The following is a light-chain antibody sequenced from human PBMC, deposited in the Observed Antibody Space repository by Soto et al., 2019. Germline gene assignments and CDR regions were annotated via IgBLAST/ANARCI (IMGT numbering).Light chain of an antibody. CDR3: SSYTSSNNVV. J-gene: IGLJ2*01. CDR2: DVS. CDR1: SSDVGGYNY. V-gene: IGLV2-14*03. Sequence: QSVLTQPASVSGSPGQSITISCTGTSSDVGGYNYVSWYQQHPGKVPKLMIYDVSNRPSGVSNRFSGSKSGNTASLTISGLQAEDEADYYCSSYTSSNNVVFGGGTKVTVL.